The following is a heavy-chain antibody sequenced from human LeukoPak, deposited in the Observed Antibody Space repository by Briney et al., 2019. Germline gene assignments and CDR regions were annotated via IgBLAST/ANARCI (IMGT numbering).Heavy chain of an antibody. D-gene: IGHD5-18*01. J-gene: IGHJ4*02. V-gene: IGHV3-30*02. CDR1: GLTFSKYG. CDR3: AKARGYSYGRLFDY. Sequence: GGALRLSFAASGLTFSKYGMHWVRQARCRGVEGVAFIRLDGTNKFYADSVKGRFTTSRDNSKNPLYLQMNSLRAEDTAVYYCAKARGYSYGRLFDYWGQGTLVTVSS. CDR2: IRLDGTNK.